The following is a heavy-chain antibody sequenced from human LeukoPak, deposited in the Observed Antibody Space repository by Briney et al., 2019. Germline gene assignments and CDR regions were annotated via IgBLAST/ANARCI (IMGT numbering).Heavy chain of an antibody. V-gene: IGHV4-34*01. CDR1: GGSFSGYY. D-gene: IGHD3-10*01. Sequence: SETLSLTCAVYGGSFSGYYCSWIRQPPGKGLEWIGEIKHSGSTNYNPSLKSRVTISVDTSKNQFSLKLSSVTAADTAVYYCARVGRITMVRGVIRAFDYWGQGTLVTVSS. CDR3: ARVGRITMVRGVIRAFDY. CDR2: IKHSGST. J-gene: IGHJ4*02.